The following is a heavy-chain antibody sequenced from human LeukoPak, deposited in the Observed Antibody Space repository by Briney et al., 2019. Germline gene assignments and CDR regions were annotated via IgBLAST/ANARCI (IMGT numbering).Heavy chain of an antibody. CDR3: ASGSTRYPYYYYYYMDV. V-gene: IGHV4-59*04. D-gene: IGHD3-10*01. CDR1: GGSISSYY. CDR2: IYYSGST. Sequence: SETLSLTCTVSGGSISSYYWSWIRQPPGKGLGWIGSIYYSGSTYYNPSLKSRVTISVDTSKNQFSLKLSSVTAADTAVYYCASGSTRYPYYYYYYMDVWGKGTTVTVSS. J-gene: IGHJ6*03.